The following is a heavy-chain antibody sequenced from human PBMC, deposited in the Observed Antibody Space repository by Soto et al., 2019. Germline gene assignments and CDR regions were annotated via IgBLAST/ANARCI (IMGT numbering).Heavy chain of an antibody. CDR1: GFSLSTTGVG. CDR2: IYWNDDE. D-gene: IGHD2-15*01. J-gene: IGHJ6*02. CDR3: AHSKIVVTTNYGMDV. V-gene: IGHV2-5*01. Sequence: QITLKESGPTLVKPTQTLTLTCTFSGFSLSTTGVGVGWIRQPPGKALEWLALIYWNDDERYSPSLKSRLTITKDTSKNQVVLTMTNMDPVDTATYYCAHSKIVVTTNYGMDVWGQGTTVTVSS.